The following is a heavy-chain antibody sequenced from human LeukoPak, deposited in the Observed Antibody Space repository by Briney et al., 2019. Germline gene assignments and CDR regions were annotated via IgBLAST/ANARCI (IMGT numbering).Heavy chain of an antibody. V-gene: IGHV4-38-2*02. D-gene: IGHD2-15*01. CDR1: GYSISSGYY. J-gene: IGHJ4*02. Sequence: SETLSLTCTVSGYSISSGYYWGWIRQPPGKGLEWIGSIYHSGSTYYNPSLKSRVTISVDTSKNQFSLKLSSVTAADTAVYYCARSLGYCSGSSCYSGPFDYWGQGTLVTVSS. CDR2: IYHSGST. CDR3: ARSLGYCSGSSCYSGPFDY.